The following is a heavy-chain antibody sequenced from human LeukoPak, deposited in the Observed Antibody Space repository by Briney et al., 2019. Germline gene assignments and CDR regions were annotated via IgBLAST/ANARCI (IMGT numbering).Heavy chain of an antibody. CDR1: GYTFTGYY. Sequence: ASVKVSCKASGYTFTGYYIHWVRQAPGQGLEWMGWINPNSGGTNYAQKFQGRVTMTRDTSISTAYMELSRLRSDDTAVYYCARGRGYSYANYYYYMDVWGKGTTVTISS. CDR3: ARGRGYSYANYYYYMDV. CDR2: INPNSGGT. D-gene: IGHD5-18*01. J-gene: IGHJ6*03. V-gene: IGHV1-2*02.